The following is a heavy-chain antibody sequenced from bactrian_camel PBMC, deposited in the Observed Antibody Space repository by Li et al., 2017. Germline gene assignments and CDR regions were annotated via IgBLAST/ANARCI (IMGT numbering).Heavy chain of an antibody. CDR2: ITPGGAT. V-gene: IGHV3S40*01. Sequence: VQLVESGGGSAQTGGSLRLSCELSGYTDCRYDMSWYRQRPGKEREFVSNITPGGATDYAASVKGRFAIFRDNAQNTVYLQMNNLKPEDTATYYCAASNGGAWIWYAQSKYQHWGQGTQVTVS. CDR1: GYTDCRYD. D-gene: IGHD6*01. J-gene: IGHJ4*01. CDR3: AASNGGAWIWYAQSKYQH.